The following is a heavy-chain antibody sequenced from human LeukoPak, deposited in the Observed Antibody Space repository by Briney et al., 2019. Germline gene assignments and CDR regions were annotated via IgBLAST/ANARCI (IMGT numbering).Heavy chain of an antibody. V-gene: IGHV3-11*01. CDR3: ARVGLDNTGWRISWFDP. D-gene: IGHD6-19*01. CDR2: ITTNGAST. Sequence: GGSLRLSCAASGFLFSDYYMTWIRQAPGKGLEWISYITTNGASTYYASSVKGRFTISRDNAQNSLSLQMNSLRAEDTAIYYCARVGLDNTGWRISWFDPWGQGTLVTVSS. J-gene: IGHJ5*02. CDR1: GFLFSDYY.